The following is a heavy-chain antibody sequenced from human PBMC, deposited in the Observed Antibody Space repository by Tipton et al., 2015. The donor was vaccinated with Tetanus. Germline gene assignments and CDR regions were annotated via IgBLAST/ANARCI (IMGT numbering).Heavy chain of an antibody. CDR3: VKELGVGFVGGYGTQYGMGV. D-gene: IGHD3-16*01. J-gene: IGHJ6*02. CDR1: GFNFDDYA. Sequence: SLRLSCVVSGFNFDDYAMHWVRQVPGKGLQWVSAITWVSRLIAYADSVKGRFTMSRDNAKNSLYLQMNSLRAEDTALYYCVKELGVGFVGGYGTQYGMGVWGQWTSVPVS. CDR2: ITWVSRLI. V-gene: IGHV3-9*01.